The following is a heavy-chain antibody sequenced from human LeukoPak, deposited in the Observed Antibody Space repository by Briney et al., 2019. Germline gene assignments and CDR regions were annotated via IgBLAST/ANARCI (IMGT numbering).Heavy chain of an antibody. CDR2: ISYDGSNK. CDR3: AREYYDFWSGYYTSVYYYYMDV. Sequence: GGSLRLSCAASGFTFSSYAMHWVRQAPGKGLEWVAVISYDGSNKYYADSVKGRFTISRDNSKNTLYLQMNSLRAEDTAVYYCAREYYDFWSGYYTSVYYYYMDVWGKGTTVTVSS. D-gene: IGHD3-3*01. J-gene: IGHJ6*03. CDR1: GFTFSSYA. V-gene: IGHV3-30*01.